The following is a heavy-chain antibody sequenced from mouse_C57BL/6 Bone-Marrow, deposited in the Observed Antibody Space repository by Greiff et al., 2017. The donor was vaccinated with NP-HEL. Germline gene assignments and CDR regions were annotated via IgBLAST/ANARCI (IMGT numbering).Heavy chain of an antibody. D-gene: IGHD1-1*01. CDR2: IDPSDSYT. Sequence: QVQLQQPGAELVMPGASVKLSCKASGYTFTSYWMHWVKQRPGQGLEWIGEIDPSDSYTNYNQKFKGKSTLTVDKSSSTAYMQRSSLTSEDSAVYYCARDYYGSSNWYFDVWGTGTTVTVSS. V-gene: IGHV1-69*01. CDR1: GYTFTSYW. J-gene: IGHJ1*03. CDR3: ARDYYGSSNWYFDV.